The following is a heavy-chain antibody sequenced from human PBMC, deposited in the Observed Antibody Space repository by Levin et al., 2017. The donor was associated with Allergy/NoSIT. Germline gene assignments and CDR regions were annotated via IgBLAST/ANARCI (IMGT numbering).Heavy chain of an antibody. CDR3: ARGSHYNFWSGYYN. CDR2: IYYSGST. V-gene: IGHV4-59*01. CDR1: GGSISSYY. J-gene: IGHJ4*02. D-gene: IGHD3-3*01. Sequence: SPTLSLTCTVSGGSISSYYWSWIRQPPGKGLEWIGYIYYSGSTNYNPSLKSRVTISVDRSKNQISLKLSSMTAADTAVYYCARGSHYNFWSGYYNWGQGTLVTVSS.